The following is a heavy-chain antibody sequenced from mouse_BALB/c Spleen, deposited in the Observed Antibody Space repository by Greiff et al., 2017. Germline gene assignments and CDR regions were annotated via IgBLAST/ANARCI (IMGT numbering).Heavy chain of an antibody. V-gene: IGHV1S29*02. CDR1: GYTFTDYN. CDR2: IYPYNGGT. Sequence: VQLQQSGPELVKPGASVKISCKASGYTFTDYNMHWVKQSHGKSLEWIGYIYPYNGGTGYNQKFKSKATLTVDNSSSTAYMELRSLTSEDSAVYYCARKMYGNSNYFDYWGQGTTLTVSS. J-gene: IGHJ2*01. D-gene: IGHD2-10*02. CDR3: ARKMYGNSNYFDY.